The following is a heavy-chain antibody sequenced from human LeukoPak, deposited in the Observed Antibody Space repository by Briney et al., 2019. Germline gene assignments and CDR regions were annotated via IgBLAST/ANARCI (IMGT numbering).Heavy chain of an antibody. CDR1: GGSLSSYC. J-gene: IGHJ4*02. CDR2: IFYRGST. CDR3: VRSDDFWSGYYGY. D-gene: IGHD3-3*01. V-gene: IGHV4-59*01. Sequence: SETLSLTCTVSGGSLSSYCWSWLRQPPGKGLEGIGYIFYRGSTNYNPSLKSRVTISVDTSKNQFSLKLSSVTAADTAVYYCVRSDDFWSGYYGYWGQGTLVTVSS.